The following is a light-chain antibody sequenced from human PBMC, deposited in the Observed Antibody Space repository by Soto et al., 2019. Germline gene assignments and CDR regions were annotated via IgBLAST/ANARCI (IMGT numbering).Light chain of an antibody. J-gene: IGKJ1*01. CDR2: GAS. CDR3: QQYNNWPPYGDRWT. CDR1: QSVSSN. Sequence: EIVMTQSPATLSVSPGDRATLSCRASQSVSSNLAWYQQKPGQAPRLLIYGASTRATGIPVRFSGSGFGTEFTLTINSLQSEDFAVYYCQQYNNWPPYGDRWTFGQGTKVDIK. V-gene: IGKV3-15*01.